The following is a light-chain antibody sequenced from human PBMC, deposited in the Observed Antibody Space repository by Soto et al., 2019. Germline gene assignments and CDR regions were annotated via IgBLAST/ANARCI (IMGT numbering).Light chain of an antibody. Sequence: EIVLTQSPCTLSLSPGERATLSCRASQSVSSSYLAWYQQKPGQAPRLLIYGAASRATGIPDRFSGSGAGTDVTLTIIRLEHAEYSAYYCQQYGSSPSWTFGQGTKVDIK. J-gene: IGKJ1*01. CDR2: GAA. CDR3: QQYGSSPSWT. CDR1: QSVSSSY. V-gene: IGKV3-20*01.